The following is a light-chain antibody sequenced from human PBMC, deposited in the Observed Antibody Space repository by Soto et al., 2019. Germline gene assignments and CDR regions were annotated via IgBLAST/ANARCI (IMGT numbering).Light chain of an antibody. Sequence: EIVLTQSPGTLSLSPGERATLSCRASQSVSSSYLAWYQQKPGQAPRLLIYGASGRATGIPDRFSGSGSGTDLTLTISRLEPEDVAVYYCQQYGSSIFTFGPGTKVDIK. J-gene: IGKJ3*01. CDR1: QSVSSSY. CDR3: QQYGSSIFT. V-gene: IGKV3-20*01. CDR2: GAS.